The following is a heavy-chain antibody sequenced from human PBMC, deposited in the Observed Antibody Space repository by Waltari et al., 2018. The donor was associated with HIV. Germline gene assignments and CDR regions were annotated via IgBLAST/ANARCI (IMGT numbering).Heavy chain of an antibody. V-gene: IGHV1-69*08. Sequence: QVQLVQSGAEVKKPGSSVKVSCKASGGTFSSYTISWVRQAPGQGLEWMGRIIPILGIANDAQKFQGRVTITADKSTSTAYMELSSLRSEDTAVYYCARDRGAVAGTDAFDIWGQGTMVTVSS. CDR1: GGTFSSYT. CDR3: ARDRGAVAGTDAFDI. J-gene: IGHJ3*02. CDR2: IIPILGIA. D-gene: IGHD6-19*01.